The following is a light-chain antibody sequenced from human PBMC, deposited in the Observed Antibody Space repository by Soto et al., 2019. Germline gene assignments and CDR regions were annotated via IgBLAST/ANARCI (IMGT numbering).Light chain of an antibody. CDR2: ATS. J-gene: IGKJ1*01. V-gene: IGKV3-20*01. CDR1: QTVNSDY. Sequence: EIVLTQSPGSLSLSPGETATLSCRSSQTVNSDYLAWFQQRPGQAPRLLIFATSRRATDIPDRFSGSGSGTDLTLAIRRLEPEDFAVYYCHQFGYSPRTFGQGTKVDIK. CDR3: HQFGYSPRT.